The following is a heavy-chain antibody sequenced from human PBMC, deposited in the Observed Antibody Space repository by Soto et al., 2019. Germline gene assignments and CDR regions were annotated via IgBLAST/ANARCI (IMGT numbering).Heavy chain of an antibody. CDR3: ARGFGSGSYAVDY. J-gene: IGHJ4*02. CDR1: GGTFSSNI. D-gene: IGHD3-10*01. CDR2: IIPILGIA. V-gene: IGHV1-69*02. Sequence: QVQLVQAGAEVKKPGSSVKVSGKASGGTFSSNIIISVRQAPGQGLEWMGKIIPILGIANYAQQFQGRVTITAHKSTSTAYMELSSLRSEDTAVYYCARGFGSGSYAVDYWGQGTLVTVSS.